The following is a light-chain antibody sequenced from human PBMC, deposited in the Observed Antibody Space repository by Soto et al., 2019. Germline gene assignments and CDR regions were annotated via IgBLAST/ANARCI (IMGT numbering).Light chain of an antibody. J-gene: IGKJ4*01. Sequence: EIVLRKSTATLSLSQGEIVTLSCRASQSVSRHLAWYQQKPGQAPRLLIYDASNRATGIPARFSGSGSGTDFTLTISSLESEDCAVSYCQQRNNWAPVIFGGGTKVDIK. CDR1: QSVSRH. CDR2: DAS. CDR3: QQRNNWAPVI. V-gene: IGKV3-11*01.